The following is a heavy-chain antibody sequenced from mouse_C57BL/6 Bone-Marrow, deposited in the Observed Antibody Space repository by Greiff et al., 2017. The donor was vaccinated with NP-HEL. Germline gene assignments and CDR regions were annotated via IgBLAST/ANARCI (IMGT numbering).Heavy chain of an antibody. J-gene: IGHJ3*01. Sequence: EVKLMESGGDLVKPGGSLKLSCAASGFTFSSYGMSWVRQTPDKRLEWVATISSGGSYTYYPDSVKGRFTISRDNAKNTLYLQMSRLRSEDTAMYYCARPLYDGYEGAWFAYWGQGTLVTVSA. V-gene: IGHV5-6*01. CDR2: ISSGGSYT. CDR3: ARPLYDGYEGAWFAY. D-gene: IGHD2-2*01. CDR1: GFTFSSYG.